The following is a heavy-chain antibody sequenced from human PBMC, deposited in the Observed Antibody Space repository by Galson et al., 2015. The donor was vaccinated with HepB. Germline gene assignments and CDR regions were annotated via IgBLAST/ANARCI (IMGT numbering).Heavy chain of an antibody. CDR1: GFTFSGSA. Sequence: SLRLSCAASGFTFSGSAMHWVRQASGKGLEWVGRIRSKANSYATAYAASVKGRFTISRDDSKNTAYLQMNSLKTEDTAVYYCTRYYDFWSGYYNDHWGQGTLVTVSS. V-gene: IGHV3-73*01. D-gene: IGHD3-3*01. CDR2: IRSKANSYAT. J-gene: IGHJ4*02. CDR3: TRYYDFWSGYYNDH.